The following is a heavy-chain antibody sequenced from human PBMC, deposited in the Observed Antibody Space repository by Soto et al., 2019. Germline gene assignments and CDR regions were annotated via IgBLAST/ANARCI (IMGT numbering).Heavy chain of an antibody. D-gene: IGHD1-26*01. Sequence: SETLSLTCTVSGGSISSYYWSWIRQPPGKGLEWIGYIYYSGSTNYNPSLKSRVTISVDTSKNQFSLKLSSVTAADTAVYYCARGGVGAIGYAFDIWGQGTMVTVSS. CDR3: ARGGVGAIGYAFDI. CDR2: IYYSGST. CDR1: GGSISSYY. V-gene: IGHV4-59*01. J-gene: IGHJ3*02.